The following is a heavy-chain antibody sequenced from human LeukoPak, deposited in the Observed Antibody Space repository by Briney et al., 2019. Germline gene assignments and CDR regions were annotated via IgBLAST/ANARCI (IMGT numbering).Heavy chain of an antibody. V-gene: IGHV3-11*04. CDR1: GFTFSDYY. Sequence: GGSLRLSCAASGFTFSDYYMSWIRQAPGKGLEWVSYISSSGSTIYYADSVKGRFTISRDNAKNSLYLQMNSLRAEDTAVYYCARNWIPRSVLNGGDSDFDYWGQGTLVTVSS. CDR2: ISSSGSTI. D-gene: IGHD1-1*01. CDR3: ARNWIPRSVLNGGDSDFDY. J-gene: IGHJ4*02.